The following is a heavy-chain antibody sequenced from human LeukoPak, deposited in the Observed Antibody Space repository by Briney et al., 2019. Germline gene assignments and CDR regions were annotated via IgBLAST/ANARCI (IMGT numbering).Heavy chain of an antibody. V-gene: IGHV3-33*06. Sequence: PGRSLRLSCAASGFTFSSYGMHWVRQAPGKGLEGVAVIWYDGSNKYYADSVKGRFTISRDNSKNTLYLQMNSLRAEDTAVYYCAKGRADYYYYYMDVWGKGTTVTVSS. CDR3: AKGRADYYYYYMDV. CDR2: IWYDGSNK. J-gene: IGHJ6*03. CDR1: GFTFSSYG.